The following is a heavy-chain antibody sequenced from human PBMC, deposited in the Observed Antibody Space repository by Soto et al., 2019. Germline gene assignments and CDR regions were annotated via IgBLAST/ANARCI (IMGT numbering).Heavy chain of an antibody. CDR2: ISSSGVST. Sequence: EVQLLESGGGWVQPGGFLRLSCAASGFTFNSYAMSWVREAPGKGLEWVSGISSSGVSTFYADSVKGRFTTSRDNSKNTLYLQMNRLRAEDTAVYYCARGGMSVLDIDYWGQGTLVTVSP. D-gene: IGHD2-8*02. CDR1: GFTFNSYA. CDR3: ARGGMSVLDIDY. J-gene: IGHJ4*02. V-gene: IGHV3-23*01.